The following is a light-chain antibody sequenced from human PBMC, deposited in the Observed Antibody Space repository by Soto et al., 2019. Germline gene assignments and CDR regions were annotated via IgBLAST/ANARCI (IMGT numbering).Light chain of an antibody. CDR3: QQYGGSPPYT. Sequence: EMVLTQSPGTLSLSPGERATRSCRASQSVRSSYLAWYQQKPAQAPRLLIYGASNRATGIPDRFSGSGSGTDLTLTISRLEPEDFAVYYCQQYGGSPPYTFGQGTKLEIK. J-gene: IGKJ2*01. CDR2: GAS. CDR1: QSVRSSY. V-gene: IGKV3-20*01.